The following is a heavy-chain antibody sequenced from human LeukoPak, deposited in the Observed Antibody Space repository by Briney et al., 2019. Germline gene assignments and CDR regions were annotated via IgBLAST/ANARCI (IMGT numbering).Heavy chain of an antibody. J-gene: IGHJ5*02. CDR3: ARAAGWFDP. Sequence: GGSLRLSCAASGFTFSDYYMTWIRQAPGKGLEWVSYISSSSNNIHYANSVRGRFTISRDNAKNSVYLQMNSLRAKDTAIYYCARAAGWFDPWGQGTLVTVSS. CDR1: GFTFSDYY. V-gene: IGHV3-11*01. CDR2: ISSSSNNI.